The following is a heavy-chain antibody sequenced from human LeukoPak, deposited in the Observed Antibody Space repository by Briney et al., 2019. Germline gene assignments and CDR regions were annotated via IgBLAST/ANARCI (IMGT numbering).Heavy chain of an antibody. CDR2: IYTSGST. CDR3: ARGSYYDSSGYDYFDY. J-gene: IGHJ4*02. CDR1: GGSISSYY. V-gene: IGHV4-4*07. Sequence: SETLSLTCTVSGGSISSYYGSWIRQPAGKGLEWIGRIYTSGSTNYNPSLKSRVTMSVDTSKNQFSLKLSSVTAADTAVYYCARGSYYDSSGYDYFDYWGQGTLVTVSS. D-gene: IGHD3-22*01.